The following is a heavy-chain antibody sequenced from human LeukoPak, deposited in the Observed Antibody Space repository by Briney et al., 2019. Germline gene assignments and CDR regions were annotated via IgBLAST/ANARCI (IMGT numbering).Heavy chain of an antibody. V-gene: IGHV4-30-2*03. CDR1: GGSISSGGYY. J-gene: IGHJ4*02. CDR3: ARHDSTNFDY. D-gene: IGHD2-2*01. CDR2: VYQSGST. Sequence: SETLSLTCTVSGGSISSGGYYWSWIRQPPGKGLEWIGYVYQSGSTYYNPSPKSRVTISVDTSKNQFSLKLSSVTAADTAVYYCARHDSTNFDYWGQGTLVTVSS.